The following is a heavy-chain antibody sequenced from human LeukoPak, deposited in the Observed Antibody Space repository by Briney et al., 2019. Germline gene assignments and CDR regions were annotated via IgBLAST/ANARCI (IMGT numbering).Heavy chain of an antibody. D-gene: IGHD1-26*01. CDR1: GFTFSSYG. V-gene: IGHV3-33*01. J-gene: IGHJ4*02. CDR2: IWYDGSNK. Sequence: GGSLRLSCAASGFTFSSYGMHWVRQAPGKGLEWVAVIWYDGSNKYYADSVKGRFTISRDNSKNTLYLQMNSLRAEDTAVYYCARATDSGSSTFDYWGQGTLVTVSS. CDR3: ARATDSGSSTFDY.